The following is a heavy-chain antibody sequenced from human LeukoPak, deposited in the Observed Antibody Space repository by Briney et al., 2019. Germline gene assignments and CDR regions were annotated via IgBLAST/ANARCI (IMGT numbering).Heavy chain of an antibody. CDR1: GFIFNTNW. CDR2: INPDASVT. V-gene: IGHV3-7*01. Sequence: PGGSLRLSCAASGFIFNTNWISWVRQAPEKGLEWVANINPDASVTHYVDSVKGRFTISRDNGKNSVYLQMNSLRAEDSAVYFCATHPPSAGYHWFDPRGQGTLVTVAS. J-gene: IGHJ5*02. CDR3: ATHPPSAGYHWFDP. D-gene: IGHD6-13*01.